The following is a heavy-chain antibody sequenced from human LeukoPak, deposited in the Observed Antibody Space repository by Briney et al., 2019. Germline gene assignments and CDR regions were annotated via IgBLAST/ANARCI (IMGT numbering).Heavy chain of an antibody. CDR3: ARDYGDYFDY. D-gene: IGHD4-17*01. J-gene: IGHJ4*02. CDR2: TYYSGST. CDR1: GGSISNYY. Sequence: SETLSLTCTVSGGSISNYYWSWTRQPPGKGLEWIGYTYYSGSTNYNPSLKSRVIISVDTSKNQFSLKLSSMAAADTAVYYCARDYGDYFDYWGQGTLVTVSS. V-gene: IGHV4-59*01.